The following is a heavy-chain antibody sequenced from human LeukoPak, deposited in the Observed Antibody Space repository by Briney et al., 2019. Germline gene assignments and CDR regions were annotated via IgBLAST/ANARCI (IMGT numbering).Heavy chain of an antibody. J-gene: IGHJ4*02. CDR1: GFTFSNYG. Sequence: GGSLRLSCAASGFTFSNYGMNWVRQAPGKGLEWVSYISGSSNVVDYADSVKGRFTISRDNAKNSLFLQMNSLGAEDTAVYYCARDVNYYGSGTHDYWGQGTLVTVSS. CDR3: ARDVNYYGSGTHDY. CDR2: ISGSSNVV. D-gene: IGHD3-10*01. V-gene: IGHV3-48*01.